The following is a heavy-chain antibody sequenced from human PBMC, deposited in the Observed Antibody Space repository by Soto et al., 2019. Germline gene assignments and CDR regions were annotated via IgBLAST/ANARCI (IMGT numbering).Heavy chain of an antibody. CDR2: MNPNSGNT. D-gene: IGHD5-12*01. CDR3: ARLYSGYDNDAFDI. J-gene: IGHJ3*02. V-gene: IGHV1-8*01. CDR1: GYTFTSYD. Sequence: GASVKVSCKASGYTFTSYDINWVRQATGQGLEWMGWMNPNSGNTGYAQKFQGRVTMTRNTSMSTAYMELSSLRSEDTAVYYCARLYSGYDNDAFDIWGQGTMVTVSS.